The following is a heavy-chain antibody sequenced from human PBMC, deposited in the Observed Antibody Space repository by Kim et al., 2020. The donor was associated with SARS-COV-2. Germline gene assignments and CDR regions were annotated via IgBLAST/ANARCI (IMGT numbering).Heavy chain of an antibody. V-gene: IGHV3-33*01. D-gene: IGHD6-13*01. Sequence: GGSLRLSCAASGFTFSSYGMHWVRQAPGKGLEWVAVIWYDGSNKYYADSVKGRFTISRDNSKNTLYLQMNSLRAEDTAVYYCARDGEGDSSSWPYWYFDLWGRGTLVTVSS. CDR1: GFTFSSYG. CDR2: IWYDGSNK. CDR3: ARDGEGDSSSWPYWYFDL. J-gene: IGHJ2*01.